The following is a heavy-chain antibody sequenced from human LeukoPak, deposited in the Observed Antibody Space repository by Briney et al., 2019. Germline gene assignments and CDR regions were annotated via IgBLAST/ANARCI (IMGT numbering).Heavy chain of an antibody. CDR1: GFTFSSYS. V-gene: IGHV3-23*01. CDR3: AKRTPYTGSSQSFDY. J-gene: IGHJ4*02. Sequence: GGSLRLSCAASGFTFSSYSMNWVRQAPGKGLEWVSAISGSADNTYYADSVKGRFTISRDNSKNTLYLQMNTLRADDTAVYYCAKRTPYTGSSQSFDYWGQGTLATVSS. CDR2: ISGSADNT. D-gene: IGHD1-26*01.